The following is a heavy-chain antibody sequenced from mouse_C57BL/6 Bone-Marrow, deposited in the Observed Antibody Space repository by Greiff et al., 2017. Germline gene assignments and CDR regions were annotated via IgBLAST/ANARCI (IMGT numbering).Heavy chain of an antibody. V-gene: IGHV1-64*01. J-gene: IGHJ3*01. CDR3: ARSGRLRAWFAY. Sequence: VQLQQPGAELVKPGASVKLSCKASGYNFTGYWMHWVKQRTGQGLEWIGMIHPNSGSTKYNEKFKSKATLTVDKSSNTAYMQLSSLTSEDSAVYYCARSGRLRAWFAYWGQGTMVTVSA. D-gene: IGHD2-4*01. CDR2: IHPNSGST. CDR1: GYNFTGYW.